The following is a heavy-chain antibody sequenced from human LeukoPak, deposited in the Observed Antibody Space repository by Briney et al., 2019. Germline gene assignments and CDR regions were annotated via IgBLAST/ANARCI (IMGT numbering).Heavy chain of an antibody. CDR2: IKQDGSEK. D-gene: IGHD1-26*01. CDR1: GFTFSSYW. CDR3: ARVRVGATVDY. Sequence: GGSLRLSCAASGFTFSSYWMSCVRQAPGKGLEWVANIKQDGSEKYYVDSVKGRFTISRDNAKNSLYLQMNSLRAEDTAVYYCARVRVGATVDYWGQGTLVTVSS. V-gene: IGHV3-7*01. J-gene: IGHJ4*02.